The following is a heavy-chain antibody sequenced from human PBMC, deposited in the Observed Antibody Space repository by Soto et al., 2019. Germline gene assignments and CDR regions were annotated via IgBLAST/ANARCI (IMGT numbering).Heavy chain of an antibody. CDR1: GGSISSSSYY. CDR2: IYYSGST. CDR3: ARHRILGGIPFDY. Sequence: QLQLQGSGPGLVKPSETLSLTCTVSGGSISSSSYYWGWIRQPPGKGLEWIGSIYYSGSTYYNPSLKSRVTISVDTSKNQFSLKLSSVTAADTAVYYCARHRILGGIPFDYWGQGTLVTVSS. J-gene: IGHJ4*02. D-gene: IGHD2-15*01. V-gene: IGHV4-39*01.